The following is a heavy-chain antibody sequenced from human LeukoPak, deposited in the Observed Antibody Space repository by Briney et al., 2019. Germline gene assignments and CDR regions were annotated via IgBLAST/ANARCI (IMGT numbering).Heavy chain of an antibody. Sequence: ASVKVSCKASGYTFTGYYMHWVRQAPGQGLEWMGRINPNSGGTNNTQKFQGRVTITRDTSISTAYMEMSRLRSDDTAVYYCARAGPVRDSFGGVIVWFDPWGQGTLVTVSS. V-gene: IGHV1-2*06. J-gene: IGHJ5*02. CDR2: INPNSGGT. CDR1: GYTFTGYY. CDR3: ARAGPVRDSFGGVIVWFDP. D-gene: IGHD3-16*02.